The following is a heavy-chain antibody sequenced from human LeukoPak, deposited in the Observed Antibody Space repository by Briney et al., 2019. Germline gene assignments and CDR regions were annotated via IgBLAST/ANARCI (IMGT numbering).Heavy chain of an antibody. CDR1: GYTFTSYD. Sequence: ASVKVSCAASGYTFTSYDINWVRQATGQGLEWMGWMNPNSGNTGYAQKFQGRVTMTRHTSMSTAYMELSSLRSEDTAVYYCARDSVVTGKFDYWGQGTLVTVPS. D-gene: IGHD4-23*01. V-gene: IGHV1-8*01. CDR3: ARDSVVTGKFDY. J-gene: IGHJ4*02. CDR2: MNPNSGNT.